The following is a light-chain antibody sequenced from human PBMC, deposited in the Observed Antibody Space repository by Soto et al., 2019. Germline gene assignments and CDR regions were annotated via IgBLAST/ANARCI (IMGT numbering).Light chain of an antibody. Sequence: EIVLTQSPGTLSLSPGERATLSCRASQSVSNTFLAWYQQKPGQAHRLLIYGASSRATGIPDRFSGSGSGTDFALTISRLEPEDFAVYYCQQYGSSPMYTFGQGTKLEIK. J-gene: IGKJ2*01. CDR3: QQYGSSPMYT. CDR2: GAS. CDR1: QSVSNTF. V-gene: IGKV3-20*01.